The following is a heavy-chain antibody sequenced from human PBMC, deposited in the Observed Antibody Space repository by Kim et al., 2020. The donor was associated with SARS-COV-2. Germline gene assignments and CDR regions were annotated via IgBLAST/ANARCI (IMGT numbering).Heavy chain of an antibody. CDR3: TTLDKWELFEGRPEWLSFDN. CDR2: IKTSTDGGTA. J-gene: IGHJ4*02. CDR1: GFSLSVAW. V-gene: IGHV3-15*01. D-gene: IGHD1-26*01. Sequence: GGSLRLSCAASGFSLSVAWMSWVRQAPGKGLEWVGHIKTSTDGGTADYAAPVKGRFTISRDDSKNTLYLQMKAMKTDDTAVYYCTTLDKWELFEGRPEWLSFDNWGQGTLVTVPS.